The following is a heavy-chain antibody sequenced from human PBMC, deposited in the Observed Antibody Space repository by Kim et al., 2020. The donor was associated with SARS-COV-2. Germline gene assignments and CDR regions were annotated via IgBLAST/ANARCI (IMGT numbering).Heavy chain of an antibody. CDR2: INPSGST. CDR3: RVWFLDVRAED. Sequence: SETLSLTCAVYDGSFSGNYLNWVRQAPGKGLEWIGEINPSGSTRYNPSLNSRVTMLIDTSKKQFSLKVNSVTAADTAVYYCRVWFLDVRAEDWGQGTLVT. D-gene: IGHD3-10*02. CDR1: DGSFSGNY. V-gene: IGHV4-34*01. J-gene: IGHJ4*02.